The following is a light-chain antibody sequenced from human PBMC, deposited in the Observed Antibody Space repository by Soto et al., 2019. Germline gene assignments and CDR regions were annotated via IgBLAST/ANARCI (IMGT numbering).Light chain of an antibody. CDR2: EVS. CDR3: SSHGGSNNFYV. CDR1: SRDVGAYNY. Sequence: QSVLTQPPSASGSPGQSITISCTGTSRDVGAYNYVSWYQQHPGKAPKLMIHEVSKRPSGVPDRFSASKSGNTASLTVSGLQAEDEADYYCSSHGGSNNFYVFXTGTKLTVL. V-gene: IGLV2-8*01. J-gene: IGLJ1*01.